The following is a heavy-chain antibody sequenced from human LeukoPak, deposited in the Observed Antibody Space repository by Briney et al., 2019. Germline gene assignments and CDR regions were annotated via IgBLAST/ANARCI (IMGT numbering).Heavy chain of an antibody. Sequence: GASVKVSCKASGYTFTSYDIGWVRQATGQGLEWMGWMNPNSGNTGYAQKFQGRVTMTRNTSISTAYMELSSLRSEDTAVYYCARVGYDILTGYYLKAFDIWGQGTMVTVSS. CDR1: GYTFTSYD. CDR2: MNPNSGNT. CDR3: ARVGYDILTGYYLKAFDI. V-gene: IGHV1-8*01. J-gene: IGHJ3*02. D-gene: IGHD3-9*01.